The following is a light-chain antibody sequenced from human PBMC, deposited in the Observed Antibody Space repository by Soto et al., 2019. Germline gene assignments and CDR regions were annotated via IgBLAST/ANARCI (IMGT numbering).Light chain of an antibody. CDR3: SSYAGSSNV. J-gene: IGLJ1*01. CDR2: EVN. Sequence: QSVLTQPPSAYGSPGQSVAISCTGTSSDVGGYNYVSWYQQHPGNAPKLMIYEVNKRPSGVPDRFSGSKSGNTASLTVSGLQAEDEADYYCSSYAGSSNVFGTGTKVTVL. V-gene: IGLV2-8*01. CDR1: SSDVGGYNY.